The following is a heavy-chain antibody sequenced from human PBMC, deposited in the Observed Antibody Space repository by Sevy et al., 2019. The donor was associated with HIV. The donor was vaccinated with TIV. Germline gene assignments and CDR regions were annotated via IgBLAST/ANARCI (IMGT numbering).Heavy chain of an antibody. CDR3: TTMGWHGGFDL. Sequence: GGALRLACAASGFTFRNTWMSWGRQAPGKGLELVGRIKSKNDGGRRDYAAPVIGRFTISRDDSKSTLYLRMNSLKIEDTAVYYCTTMGWHGGFDLWGQGAMVTVSS. V-gene: IGHV3-15*01. CDR1: GFTFRNTW. D-gene: IGHD4-17*01. CDR2: IKSKNDGGRR. J-gene: IGHJ3*01.